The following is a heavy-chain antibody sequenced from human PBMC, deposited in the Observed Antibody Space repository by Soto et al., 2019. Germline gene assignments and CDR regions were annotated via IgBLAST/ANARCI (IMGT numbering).Heavy chain of an antibody. V-gene: IGHV3-33*01. CDR2: IWYDGSNK. CDR1: GFTFSSYG. CDR3: ARDLRVYSYGPNYYYYYGMDV. D-gene: IGHD5-18*01. Sequence: QVQLVESGGGVVQPGRSLRLSCAASGFTFSSYGMHWVRQAPGKGLEWVAVIWYDGSNKYYADSMKGRFTISRDNSKNTLYLQMNSLRAEDTAVYYCARDLRVYSYGPNYYYYYGMDVWGQGTTVTVSS. J-gene: IGHJ6*02.